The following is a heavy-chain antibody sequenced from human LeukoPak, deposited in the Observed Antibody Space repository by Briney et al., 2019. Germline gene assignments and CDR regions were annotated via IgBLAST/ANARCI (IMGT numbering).Heavy chain of an antibody. Sequence: GGSLRLSCAASGFTFSIYWMSWVRQAPGKGLEWVANIKQDGSEKYYVDSVKGRFTISRDNAKNSLYLQMNSLRAEDTAVYYCARDEDSSGYYYDSWGQGTLVTVSS. CDR2: IKQDGSEK. V-gene: IGHV3-7*01. J-gene: IGHJ5*02. D-gene: IGHD3-22*01. CDR1: GFTFSIYW. CDR3: ARDEDSSGYYYDS.